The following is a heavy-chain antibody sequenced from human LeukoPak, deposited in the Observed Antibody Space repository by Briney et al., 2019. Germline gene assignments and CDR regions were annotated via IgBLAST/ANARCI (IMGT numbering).Heavy chain of an antibody. Sequence: SETLSLTCAVYGGSFSGYYWSWIRQPPGKGLEWIGEINHSGSTNYNPSLKSRVTISVDTSKNQFSLKLSSVTAADTAVYYCARHLDGSGISSGFDPWGQGTLVTVSS. CDR1: GGSFSGYY. D-gene: IGHD3-10*01. V-gene: IGHV4-34*01. CDR2: INHSGST. CDR3: ARHLDGSGISSGFDP. J-gene: IGHJ5*02.